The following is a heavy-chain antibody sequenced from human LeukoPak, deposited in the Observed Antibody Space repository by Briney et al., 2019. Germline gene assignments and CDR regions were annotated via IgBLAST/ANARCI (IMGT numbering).Heavy chain of an antibody. CDR2: INSDGSST. CDR3: ARSTPSDFYFDY. CDR1: GFTFSSYW. J-gene: IGHJ4*02. D-gene: IGHD2-2*01. V-gene: IGHV3-74*01. Sequence: GGSLRLSCAASGFTFSSYWMHWVRQAPGKGLVWVSRINSDGSSTSYADSVKGRFTISRDNAKNTLYLQMNNLRAEDTAVYYCARSTPSDFYFDYWGQGALVTVSS.